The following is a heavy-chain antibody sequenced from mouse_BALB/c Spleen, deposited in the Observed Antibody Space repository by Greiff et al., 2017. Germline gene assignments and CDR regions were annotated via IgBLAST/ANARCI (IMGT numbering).Heavy chain of an antibody. V-gene: IGHV2-9*02. Sequence: VQLQESGPGLVAPSQSLSITCTVSGFSLTSYGVHWVRQPPGKGLEWLGVIWAGGSTNYNSALMSRLSISKDNSKSQVFLKMNSLQTDDTAMYYCARDFTTAYYAMDYWGQGTSVTVSS. CDR2: IWAGGST. D-gene: IGHD1-2*01. J-gene: IGHJ4*01. CDR3: ARDFTTAYYAMDY. CDR1: GFSLTSYG.